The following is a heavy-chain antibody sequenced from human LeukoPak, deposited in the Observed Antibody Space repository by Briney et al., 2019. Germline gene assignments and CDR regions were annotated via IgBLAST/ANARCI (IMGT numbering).Heavy chain of an antibody. V-gene: IGHV1-24*01. CDR1: GYTLTELS. D-gene: IGHD3-9*01. CDR3: ARGFSLLTGYHYYYYGMDV. CDR2: FDPEDGET. Sequence: ASVKVSCKVSGYTLTELSMHWVRQAPGKGLEWMGGFDPEDGETIYAQKFQGRVTITRNTSISTAYMELSSLRSEDTAVYYCARGFSLLTGYHYYYYGMDVWGQGTTVTVPS. J-gene: IGHJ6*02.